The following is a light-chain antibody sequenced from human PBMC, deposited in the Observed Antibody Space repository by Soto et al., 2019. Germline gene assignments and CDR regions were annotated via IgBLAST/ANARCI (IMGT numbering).Light chain of an antibody. Sequence: DIQMTQSPSSLSASVGDRVTITCRASQSISSYLNWYHQKPGKAPKLLIYKASSLESGVPSRFSGSGSGTEFTLTISSLQPDDFATYYCQQYNSYLITFGQGTRLEIK. J-gene: IGKJ5*01. CDR1: QSISSY. CDR3: QQYNSYLIT. CDR2: KAS. V-gene: IGKV1-5*03.